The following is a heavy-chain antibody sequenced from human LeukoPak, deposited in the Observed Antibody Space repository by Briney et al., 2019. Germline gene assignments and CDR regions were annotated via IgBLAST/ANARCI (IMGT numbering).Heavy chain of an antibody. CDR3: ARDEGPDKTDY. V-gene: IGHV3-23*01. J-gene: IGHJ4*02. CDR1: GFTFSSYA. CDR2: ISGSGGST. Sequence: GGSLRLSCAASGFTFSSYAMSWVRQAPGKGLEWVSVISGSGGSTYYGDSVKGRFTISRDNAKNSLYLQMNSLRAEDTAVYYCARDEGPDKTDYWGQGTLVTVSS.